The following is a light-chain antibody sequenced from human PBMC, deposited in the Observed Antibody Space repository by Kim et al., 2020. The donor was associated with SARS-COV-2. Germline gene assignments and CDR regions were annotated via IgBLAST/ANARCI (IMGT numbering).Light chain of an antibody. V-gene: IGKV1-5*03. CDR3: QHYNSYPWT. CDR1: QSISSR. J-gene: IGKJ1*01. Sequence: DIQMTQSPSTLSASVGDRVTITCRASQSISSRLAWYQQKPGKAPKLLIYRTSSLESGVPSRFTGSGSGTEFTLTISSLQPDDFATYYCQHYNSYPWTFGQGTKVDIK. CDR2: RTS.